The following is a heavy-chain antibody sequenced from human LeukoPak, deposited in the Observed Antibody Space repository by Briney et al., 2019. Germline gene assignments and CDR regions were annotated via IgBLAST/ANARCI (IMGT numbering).Heavy chain of an antibody. CDR2: INHGGST. Sequence: SETLSLTCAVYGGSFSGYFWTWIRQPPGKGLEWIGEINHGGSTNYNPSLKSRVTISVDTSKNHFSLKLSSLTAADTAVYYCARGPPLTYDGSGYYFFDYWGQGTLVTVSS. D-gene: IGHD3-22*01. J-gene: IGHJ4*02. V-gene: IGHV4-34*01. CDR3: ARGPPLTYDGSGYYFFDY. CDR1: GGSFSGYF.